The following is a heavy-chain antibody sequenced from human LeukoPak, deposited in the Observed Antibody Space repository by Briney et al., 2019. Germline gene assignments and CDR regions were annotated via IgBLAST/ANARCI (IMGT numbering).Heavy chain of an antibody. Sequence: GASVKVSCKASGNTLTGYYMHWVRQAPGQGLEWMGWINPNSGGTNYAQKFQGRVTMTRDTSISTAYMGLSRLRSDDTAVYYCARAPGIGYCSSTSCYQHYWFDPWGQGTLVTVSS. CDR1: GNTLTGYY. V-gene: IGHV1-2*02. J-gene: IGHJ5*02. CDR3: ARAPGIGYCSSTSCYQHYWFDP. CDR2: INPNSGGT. D-gene: IGHD2-2*01.